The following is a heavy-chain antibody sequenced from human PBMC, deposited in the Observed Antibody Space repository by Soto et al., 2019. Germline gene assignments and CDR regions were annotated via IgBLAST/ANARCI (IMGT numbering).Heavy chain of an antibody. J-gene: IGHJ4*02. Sequence: QITVKESGLTLVKPTETLTLTCTFSGFSLSSIGMGVGWIRQPPGKALEWLTLIYWDDDKRYSPSLSSRLTSTKDPSKNQVDLTMTNMDPAHTATYYCARLTRGVYDLDRLWEKFDYWGQGALVTVS. CDR3: ARLTRGVYDLDRLWEKFDY. V-gene: IGHV2-5*02. CDR1: GFSLSSIGMG. CDR2: IYWDDDK. D-gene: IGHD5-12*01.